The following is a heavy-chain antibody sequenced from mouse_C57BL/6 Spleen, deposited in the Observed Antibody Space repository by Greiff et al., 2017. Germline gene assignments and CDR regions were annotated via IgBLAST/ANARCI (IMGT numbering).Heavy chain of an antibody. CDR2: ISYDGSN. D-gene: IGHD2-3*01. CDR1: GYSITSGYY. J-gene: IGHJ1*03. Sequence: DVQLQESGPGLVKPSQSLSLTCSVTGYSITSGYYWNWIRQFPGNKLEWMGYISYDGSNNYNPSLKNRISITRDTSKNQFFLKLNSVTTEDTATYYCARGGYDGYYEYFDVWGTGTTVTVSS. V-gene: IGHV3-6*01. CDR3: ARGGYDGYYEYFDV.